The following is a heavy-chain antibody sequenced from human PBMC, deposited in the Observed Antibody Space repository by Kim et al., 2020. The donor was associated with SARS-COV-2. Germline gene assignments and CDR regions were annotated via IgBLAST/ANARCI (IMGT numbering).Heavy chain of an antibody. CDR3: ARPSLYNWNYVGSAFDI. D-gene: IGHD1-7*01. J-gene: IGHJ3*02. V-gene: IGHV5-51*01. Sequence: GESLKISCKGSGSRFTSYWIGWVRQMPGKGLEWMGIIYPGDSDTRYSPSFQGQVTISADKSISTAYLQWSSLKASDTAMYYCARPSLYNWNYVGSAFDIWGQGTMVTVSS. CDR1: GSRFTSYW. CDR2: IYPGDSDT.